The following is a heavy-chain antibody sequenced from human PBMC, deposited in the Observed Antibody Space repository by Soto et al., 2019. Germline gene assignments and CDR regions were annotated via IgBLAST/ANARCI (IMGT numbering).Heavy chain of an antibody. J-gene: IGHJ6*02. V-gene: IGHV4-59*01. Sequence: SDTLALTCTVSGGSIRSCSWSWIRQPPRKRLEWIGFIYSSGSTNYSPSLKSRVTMSVDTSKNQFSLKLRSVIVADTAVYHCARFVRSCSGTTCYTRADVWGQGTTVTVSS. CDR3: ARFVRSCSGTTCYTRADV. D-gene: IGHD2-2*02. CDR2: IYSSGST. CDR1: GGSIRSCS.